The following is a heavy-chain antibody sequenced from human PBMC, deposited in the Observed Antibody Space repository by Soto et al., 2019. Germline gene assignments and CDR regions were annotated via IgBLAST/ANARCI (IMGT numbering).Heavy chain of an antibody. J-gene: IGHJ5*02. CDR3: ARHVDGYDSINSNWFDP. CDR2: IDPSDSYT. D-gene: IGHD5-12*01. V-gene: IGHV5-10-1*01. CDR1: GYSFTSYW. Sequence: PGESLKISCKGSGYSFTSYWISWVLQIPWKGLEWMGRIDPSDSYTNYSPSFQGHVTISADKSISTAYLQWSSLKASDTAMYYCARHVDGYDSINSNWFDPWGQGTLVTVSS.